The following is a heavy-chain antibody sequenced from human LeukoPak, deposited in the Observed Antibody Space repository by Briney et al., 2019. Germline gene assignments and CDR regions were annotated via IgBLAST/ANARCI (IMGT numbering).Heavy chain of an antibody. CDR2: IYYSGTT. CDR1: GGSISSYY. V-gene: IGHV4-59*08. J-gene: IGHJ4*02. D-gene: IGHD3-9*01. Sequence: MASETLSLTCTVSGGSISSYYWSWIRQPPGKALEWFGYIYYSGTTNYNPSLKSRVTMSLDTSKNQLSLKLRSVTAADTAVYYCARLHETGLLFDYWGQGTLVTVSS. CDR3: ARLHETGLLFDY.